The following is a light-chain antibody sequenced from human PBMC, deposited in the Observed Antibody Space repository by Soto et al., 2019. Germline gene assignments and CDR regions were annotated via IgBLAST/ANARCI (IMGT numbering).Light chain of an antibody. CDR2: DVS. CDR3: SSYTSSSTRL. J-gene: IGLJ2*01. Sequence: QSALTQPAYVSGSPGKSITISCTGTSSDVGGYNYVSWYQQNPGKAPKLMIYDVSNRPSGVSNRFSGSKSGNTASLTISGLQAEEEADYYCSSYTSSSTRLFGGGTKLTVL. V-gene: IGLV2-14*01. CDR1: SSDVGGYNY.